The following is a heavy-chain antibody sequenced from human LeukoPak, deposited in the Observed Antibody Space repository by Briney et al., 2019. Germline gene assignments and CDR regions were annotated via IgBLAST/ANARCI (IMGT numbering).Heavy chain of an antibody. Sequence: SETLSLTCTVSGYSISSGYYWGWIRQPPGKGLEWIGSIYHSGSTYYNPSLKSRVTISVDTSKNQFSLKLSSVTAADTAVYYCARRGYGDLFDYWGQGTLVTVSS. J-gene: IGHJ4*02. CDR3: ARRGYGDLFDY. V-gene: IGHV4-38-2*02. D-gene: IGHD4-17*01. CDR1: GYSISSGYY. CDR2: IYHSGST.